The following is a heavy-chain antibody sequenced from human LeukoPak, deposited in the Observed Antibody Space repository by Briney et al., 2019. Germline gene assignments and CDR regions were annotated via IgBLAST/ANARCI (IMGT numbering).Heavy chain of an antibody. D-gene: IGHD3-10*01. CDR1: GFTFSSYA. Sequence: PGGSLRLSCSASGFTFSSYAMHWVRQAPGKGLEYVSAISSNGVSTYYADSVKGRFTISRDNSKNTLCLQMSSLRAEDTAVCYCVRGPYYYGSGSYYKGLDYWGQGTLVTVSS. CDR2: ISSNGVST. CDR3: VRGPYYYGSGSYYKGLDY. J-gene: IGHJ4*02. V-gene: IGHV3-64D*09.